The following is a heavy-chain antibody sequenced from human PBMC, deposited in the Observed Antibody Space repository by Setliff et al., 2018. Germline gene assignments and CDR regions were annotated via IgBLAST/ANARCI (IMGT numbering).Heavy chain of an antibody. J-gene: IGHJ3*02. CDR2: INANTGGT. D-gene: IGHD6-19*01. Sequence: AASVKVSCKTSGYSFTNYYIHWVRQAPGQGLEWMGWINANTGGTREVQKFQGRVTMTRDTSIDTAYMEVNRLTYDDTAVYYCARVGGYASAWHGIEAFDIWGQGTKVTVSS. V-gene: IGHV1-2*02. CDR3: ARVGGYASAWHGIEAFDI. CDR1: GYSFTNYY.